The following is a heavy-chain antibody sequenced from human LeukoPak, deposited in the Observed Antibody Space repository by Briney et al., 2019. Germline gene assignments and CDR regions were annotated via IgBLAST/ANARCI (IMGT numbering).Heavy chain of an antibody. CDR1: GFTFSITW. D-gene: IGHD4/OR15-4a*01. CDR3: ARRAGAYSHPYDY. J-gene: IGHJ4*02. CDR2: ITSDGSST. Sequence: GGSLRLSCAASGFTFSITWMHWVRQPPGKGLVWVARITSDGSSTTYAESVKGRFTISRDNSKNTLYLQMNSLRAEDTAVYYCARRAGAYSHPYDYWGQGTLVTVSS. V-gene: IGHV3-74*03.